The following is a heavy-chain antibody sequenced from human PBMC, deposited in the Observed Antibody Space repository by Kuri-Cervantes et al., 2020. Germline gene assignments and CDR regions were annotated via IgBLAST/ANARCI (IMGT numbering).Heavy chain of an antibody. J-gene: IGHJ4*02. CDR3: GRGSGSYYDFWSGYYFDY. CDR1: GYTFTSYD. CDR2: MNPNSGNT. V-gene: IGHV1-8*01. D-gene: IGHD3-3*01. Sequence: ASVKVSCKASGYTFTSYDINWVRQATGQGLEWMGWMNPNSGNTGYAQKFQGRVTMTRNTSISTAYMELSSLRSEDTAVYYCGRGSGSYYDFWSGYYFDYWGQGTLVTVSS.